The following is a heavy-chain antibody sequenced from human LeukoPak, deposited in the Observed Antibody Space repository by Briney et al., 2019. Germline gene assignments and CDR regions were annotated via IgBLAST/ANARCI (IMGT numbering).Heavy chain of an antibody. V-gene: IGHV3-11*01. CDR1: GFTFSDYY. Sequence: GGPLRLSCAASGFTFSDYYMSWIRQAPGKGLEWVSYISSSGSTIYYADSVKGRFTISRDNAKNSLYLQMNSLRAEDTAVYYCASVEIAAAGTYWGQGTLVTVSS. D-gene: IGHD6-13*01. J-gene: IGHJ4*02. CDR2: ISSSGSTI. CDR3: ASVEIAAAGTY.